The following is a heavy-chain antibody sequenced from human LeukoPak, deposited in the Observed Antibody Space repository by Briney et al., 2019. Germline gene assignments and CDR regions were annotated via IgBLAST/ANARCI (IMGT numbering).Heavy chain of an antibody. Sequence: PSETLSLTCSVSIGSISSSKWWSWVRQSPVKGLEWIGEIYLYGTTNYNPSFTSRVTMSVDRSRNQFSLKLSSVTAADTAVYYCARQGTSGGWTTDAFDIWGRGTMVTVSS. V-gene: IGHV4-4*02. J-gene: IGHJ3*02. D-gene: IGHD6-19*01. CDR3: ARQGTSGGWTTDAFDI. CDR2: IYLYGTT. CDR1: IGSISSSKW.